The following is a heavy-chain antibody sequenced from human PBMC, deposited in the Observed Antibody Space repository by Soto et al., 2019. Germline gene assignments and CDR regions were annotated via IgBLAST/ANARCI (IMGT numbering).Heavy chain of an antibody. V-gene: IGHV4-59*01. CDR1: GGSISSYY. Sequence: SETLSLTCTVPGGSISSYYWSWIRQPPGKGLEWIGYIYYSGSTNYNPSLKSRVTISVDTSKNQFSLKLSSVTAADTAVYYCARGGRYSYGACFDYWGQGTLVTVSS. D-gene: IGHD5-18*01. CDR3: ARGGRYSYGACFDY. J-gene: IGHJ4*02. CDR2: IYYSGST.